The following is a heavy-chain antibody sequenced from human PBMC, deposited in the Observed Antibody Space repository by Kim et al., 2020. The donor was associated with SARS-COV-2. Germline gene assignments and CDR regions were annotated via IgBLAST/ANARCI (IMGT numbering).Heavy chain of an antibody. V-gene: IGHV3-64D*09. CDR2: ISSNGGST. Sequence: GGSLRLSCSASGFTFSSYAMHWVRQAPGKGLEYVSAISSNGGSTYYADSVKGRFTISRDNSKNTLYLQMSSLRAEDTAVYYCVNPSGGDGSGSYYHYYGMDAWGQGTTVTVAS. CDR3: VNPSGGDGSGSYYHYYGMDA. CDR1: GFTFSSYA. D-gene: IGHD3-10*01. J-gene: IGHJ6*02.